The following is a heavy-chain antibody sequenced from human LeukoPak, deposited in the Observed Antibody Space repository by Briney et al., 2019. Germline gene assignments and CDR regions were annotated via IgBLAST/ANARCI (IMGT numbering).Heavy chain of an antibody. D-gene: IGHD3-3*01. Sequence: GGSLRLSCAASGFTFSSYEMNWVGQAPGKGLEWVSYISSCGGSNISYADSVKGRFTISRDNAKNPLYLHMSSLKAEDTAVYYCARGVGFDPWGQGTLVTVSS. V-gene: IGHV3-48*03. CDR2: ISSCGGSNI. J-gene: IGHJ5*02. CDR1: GFTFSSYE. CDR3: ARGVGFDP.